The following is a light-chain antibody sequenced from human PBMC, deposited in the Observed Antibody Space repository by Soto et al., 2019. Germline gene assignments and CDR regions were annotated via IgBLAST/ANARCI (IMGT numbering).Light chain of an antibody. Sequence: ETVLTQSPGTLSLSPGERATLSCRASQSVSSDYLAWYQQKPGQAPRLLIYGASSRDTGIPDRFSGSGSGTDFTLTISRLEPEDFALYYCQQYGDSPLTFGGGTKVEIK. V-gene: IGKV3-20*01. J-gene: IGKJ4*01. CDR2: GAS. CDR1: QSVSSDY. CDR3: QQYGDSPLT.